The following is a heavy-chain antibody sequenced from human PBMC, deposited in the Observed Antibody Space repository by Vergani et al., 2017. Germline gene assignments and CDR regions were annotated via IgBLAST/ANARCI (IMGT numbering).Heavy chain of an antibody. J-gene: IGHJ4*02. Sequence: QVQLVQSGTEVKKPGSSVKVSCTAPGNSFNTYSFSWVRQVPGQGLEWMGRIIPISSTTNYTQNFQGGVSITADESTSTAYMELRGLRSEDTDVYYCAGAWYYYSTNGDYYFDSWGQGTLVTVSS. D-gene: IGHD2-8*01. CDR3: AGAWYYYSTNGDYYFDS. V-gene: IGHV1-69*13. CDR2: IIPISSTT. CDR1: GNSFNTYS.